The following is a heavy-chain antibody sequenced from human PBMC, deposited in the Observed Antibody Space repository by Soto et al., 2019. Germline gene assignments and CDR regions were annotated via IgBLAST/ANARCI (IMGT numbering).Heavy chain of an antibody. J-gene: IGHJ4*02. CDR1: GGSFSGLS. V-gene: IGHV4-34*01. CDR2: IDYRGNT. D-gene: IGHD5-12*01. CDR3: ARARKSGDYSLGLDS. Sequence: SETLSLTCSVYGGSFSGLSWNWIRQSPGTGLEWIGEIDYRGNTNYNPSLRSRVTLSVVTSKNQFSLKVTSVSAADTAVYYCARARKSGDYSLGLDSWGPGPLVTVSS.